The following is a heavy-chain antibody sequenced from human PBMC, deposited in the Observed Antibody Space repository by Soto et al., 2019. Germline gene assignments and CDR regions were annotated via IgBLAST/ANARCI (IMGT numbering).Heavy chain of an antibody. J-gene: IGHJ3*02. CDR3: ARGGSSDWQVALDI. CDR2: IKHGGSS. Sequence: QVQQQPWGAGLLKPSETLSLTCTVYAGSFSHYYWNWIRQSPGKVLEWIGKIKHGGSSSYNPSLRSRVSISVDMSKSQFSLTLSSVTAADTAVYYCARGGSSDWQVALDIWGERTMVPVAS. V-gene: IGHV4-34*01. D-gene: IGHD6-19*01. CDR1: AGSFSHYY.